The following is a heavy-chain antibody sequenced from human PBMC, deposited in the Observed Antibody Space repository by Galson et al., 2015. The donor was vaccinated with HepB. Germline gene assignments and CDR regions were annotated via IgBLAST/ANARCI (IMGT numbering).Heavy chain of an antibody. CDR1: GFTFSSYS. CDR3: ARDTPKYYDFWSGYYPYYYGMDV. V-gene: IGHV3-48*02. CDR2: ISSSSSTI. J-gene: IGHJ6*02. Sequence: SLRLSCAASGFTFSSYSMNWVRQAPGKGLEWVSYISSSSSTIYYADSVKGRFTISRDNAKNSLYLQMNSLRDEDTAVYYCARDTPKYYDFWSGYYPYYYGMDVWGQGTTVTVSS. D-gene: IGHD3-3*01.